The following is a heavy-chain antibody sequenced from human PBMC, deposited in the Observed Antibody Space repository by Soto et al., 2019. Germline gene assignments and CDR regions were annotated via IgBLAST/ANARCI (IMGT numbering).Heavy chain of an antibody. CDR1: GGSISGVGYY. Sequence: QVQLQESGPGLVKPSQTRSLTSTVSGGSISGVGYYWSWIRQHPGKGLEWIWYIYYRGRTYYNPSLKCRVTISVDTAKNHFALKLSSVTVAATAVYYCAREPLPWGQGTLVTVSS. V-gene: IGHV4-31*03. J-gene: IGHJ1*01. CDR3: AREPLP. CDR2: IYYRGRT.